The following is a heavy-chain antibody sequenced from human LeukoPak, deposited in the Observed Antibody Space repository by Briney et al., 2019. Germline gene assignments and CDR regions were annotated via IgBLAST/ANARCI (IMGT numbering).Heavy chain of an antibody. CDR2: IYYSGTT. CDR3: ARQRVLYFFGY. D-gene: IGHD3-10*01. J-gene: IGHJ4*02. Sequence: SGTLSLTCTVSGGSISSSNYYWGWIRQPPGKGLEWIGSIYYSGTTYYNPSLKSRVTMSVDTSENQFSLKLTSVTAADTALYYCARQRVLYFFGYWGQGNLVTVSS. CDR1: GGSISSSNYY. V-gene: IGHV4-39*01.